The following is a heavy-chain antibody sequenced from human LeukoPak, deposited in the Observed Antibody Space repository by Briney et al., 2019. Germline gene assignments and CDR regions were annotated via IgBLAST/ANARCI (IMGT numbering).Heavy chain of an antibody. Sequence: ASVKVSGKASGYTFTSYYMHWVRQAPGQGLEWMGIINPSGGSTSYAQKFQGRVTMTRDTSTSTVYMELSSLRSEDTAVYYCAILSRTAEYFDYWGQGTLVTVSS. J-gene: IGHJ4*02. CDR1: GYTFTSYY. D-gene: IGHD2-2*01. CDR3: AILSRTAEYFDY. V-gene: IGHV1-46*01. CDR2: INPSGGST.